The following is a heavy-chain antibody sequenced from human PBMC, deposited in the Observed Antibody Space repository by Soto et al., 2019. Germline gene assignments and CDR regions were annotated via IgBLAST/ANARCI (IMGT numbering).Heavy chain of an antibody. CDR1: GGTFSSYA. Sequence: XSLKVSCKASGGTFSSYAISWVRQAPGQGLEWMGGIIPIFGTANYVQKFQGRVTITADESTSTAYMELSSLRSEDTAVYYCAREDRRLFMITFGGVTPKGAPEMFDYWGQGTLVTASS. CDR2: IIPIFGTA. CDR3: AREDRRLFMITFGGVTPKGAPEMFDY. J-gene: IGHJ4*02. V-gene: IGHV1-69*13. D-gene: IGHD3-16*01.